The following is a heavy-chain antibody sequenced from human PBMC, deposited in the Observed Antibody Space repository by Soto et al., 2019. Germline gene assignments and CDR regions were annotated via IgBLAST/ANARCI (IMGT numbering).Heavy chain of an antibody. J-gene: IGHJ3*02. V-gene: IGHV3-23*01. CDR3: AKWSLGITFGGVIVSEAFDI. CDR1: GFTFGSYA. CDR2: ISGSGGST. Sequence: PGGSLRLSCAASGFTFGSYALSWVRQAPGKGLEWVSAISGSGGSTYYADSVEGRFTISRDNSKNTLYLQMNSLRAEDTAVYYCAKWSLGITFGGVIVSEAFDIWGQGTMVTVSS. D-gene: IGHD3-16*02.